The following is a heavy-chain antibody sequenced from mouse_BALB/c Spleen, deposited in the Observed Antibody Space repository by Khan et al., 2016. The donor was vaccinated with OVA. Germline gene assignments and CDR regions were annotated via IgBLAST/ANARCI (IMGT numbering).Heavy chain of an antibody. CDR3: ARVYGGDFDY. D-gene: IGHD1-1*01. V-gene: IGHV3-2*02. Sequence: EVQLQESGPGLVKPSQSLSLTCTVTGYSITSDYAWNWIRQFPGNKLEWMGFIRYSGNTNYNPSLNSRISITRDTSKNQFFLQLNSVTTEDTATYYCARVYGGDFDYWGQGTTLTVSA. CDR1: GYSITSDYA. J-gene: IGHJ2*01. CDR2: IRYSGNT.